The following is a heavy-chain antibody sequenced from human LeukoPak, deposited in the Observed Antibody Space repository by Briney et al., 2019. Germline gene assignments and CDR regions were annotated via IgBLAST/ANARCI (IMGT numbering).Heavy chain of an antibody. D-gene: IGHD3-10*01. CDR1: GFTFSSYG. Sequence: GRSLRLSCAASGFTFSSYGMHWVRQAPGKGLEWVAVIWYDGSNKYYADSVKGRFTISRDNSRNTLYLQMNTLRAEDTAVYYCAKGSAGAGSYRPFDYWGQGTPVTVSS. V-gene: IGHV3-33*06. CDR2: IWYDGSNK. J-gene: IGHJ4*02. CDR3: AKGSAGAGSYRPFDY.